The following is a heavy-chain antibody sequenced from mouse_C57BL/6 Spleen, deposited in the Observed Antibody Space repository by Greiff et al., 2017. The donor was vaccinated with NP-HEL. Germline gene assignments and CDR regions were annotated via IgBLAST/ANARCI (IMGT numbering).Heavy chain of an antibody. Sequence: QVQLKQPGAELVKPGASVKLSCKASGYTFTSYWMQWVKQRPGQGLEWIGELDPSDRYTNYNQKFKGKATLTVDTSSSTAYMQLSSLTSEDSAVYYCARTGSSYGYFDVWGTGTTVTVSS. CDR3: ARTGSSYGYFDV. D-gene: IGHD1-1*01. V-gene: IGHV1-50*01. CDR1: GYTFTSYW. CDR2: LDPSDRYT. J-gene: IGHJ1*03.